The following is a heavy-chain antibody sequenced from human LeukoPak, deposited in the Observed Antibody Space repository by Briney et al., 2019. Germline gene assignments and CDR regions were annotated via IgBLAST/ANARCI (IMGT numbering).Heavy chain of an antibody. V-gene: IGHV3-7*01. D-gene: IGHD4-11*01. CDR3: TRVEETATTAAIIRKYSYYYYYMDV. CDR1: GFTFSTYR. CDR2: IKQDGSEK. J-gene: IGHJ6*03. Sequence: GGSLRLSCAASGFTFSTYRMSWVRQAPGKGLEWVANIKQDGSEKNYVDSVKGRFTISRDNAKNSLYLQMSSLRAEDTAVYYCTRVEETATTAAIIRKYSYYYYYMDVWGKGNTVTVSS.